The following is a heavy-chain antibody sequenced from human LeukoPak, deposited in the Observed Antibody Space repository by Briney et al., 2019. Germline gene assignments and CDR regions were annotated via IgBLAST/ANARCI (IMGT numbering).Heavy chain of an antibody. CDR1: GFTFSSYA. J-gene: IGHJ4*02. CDR2: ISGSGGST. V-gene: IGHV3-23*01. Sequence: PGGSLRLSCAASGFTFSSYAMGWVRQAPGKGLEYVSVISGSGGSTHYRDSVKGRFTIPRDNSKNTLYLQMNSLRVEDTAVYYCAKDGTTTITFDYWGQGTLVTVSS. CDR3: AKDGTTTITFDY. D-gene: IGHD1-1*01.